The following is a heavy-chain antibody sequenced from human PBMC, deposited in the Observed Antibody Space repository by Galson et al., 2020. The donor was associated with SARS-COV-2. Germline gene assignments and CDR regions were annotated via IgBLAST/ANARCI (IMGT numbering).Heavy chain of an antibody. Sequence: SETLSLNCTVSGYSVSTTNYWGWVRQPPGRGLEWNGSVYTSGTTYYNPSLKSRVNISVDTSKNQFSLRLDSVTAADTALYYCARQGVNMIVLVTVPGWYFDLWGRGTMVTVSS. D-gene: IGHD3-22*01. V-gene: IGHV4-38-2*02. CDR1: GYSVSTTNY. CDR3: ARQGVNMIVLVTVPGWYFDL. J-gene: IGHJ2*01. CDR2: VYTSGTT.